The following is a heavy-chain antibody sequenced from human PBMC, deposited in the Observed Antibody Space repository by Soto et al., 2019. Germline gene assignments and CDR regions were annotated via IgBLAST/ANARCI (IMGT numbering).Heavy chain of an antibody. CDR1: GFTFSSYW. J-gene: IGHJ6*02. V-gene: IGHV3-7*03. CDR2: IKQDGSEK. D-gene: IGHD6-13*01. CDR3: ARGGASSSWYYYYGMDV. Sequence: EVQLVESGGGLVQPGGSLRLSCAAPGFTFSSYWMSWVRQAPGKGLEWVANIKQDGSEKYYVDSVKGRFTISRDNAKNSLYLQMNSLRAEDTAVYYCARGGASSSWYYYYGMDVWGQGTTVTVSS.